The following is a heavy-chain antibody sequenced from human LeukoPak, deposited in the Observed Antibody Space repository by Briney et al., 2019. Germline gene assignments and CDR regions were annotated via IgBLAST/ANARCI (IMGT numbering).Heavy chain of an antibody. CDR1: GFTFSSYV. D-gene: IGHD3-16*02. J-gene: IGHJ4*02. CDR3: ATSLRGSYRYPTASYYFDY. Sequence: GGSLRLSCAASGFTFSSYVMSWVRQAPGKGLERVSGISGSGGSTYFADSVKGRFTISRDNSKNTLYLQMNSLRAEDTAVYYCATSLRGSYRYPTASYYFDYWGQGTLVTVSS. V-gene: IGHV3-23*01. CDR2: ISGSGGST.